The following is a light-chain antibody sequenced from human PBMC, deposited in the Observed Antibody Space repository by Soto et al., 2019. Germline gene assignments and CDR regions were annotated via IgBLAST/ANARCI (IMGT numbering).Light chain of an antibody. Sequence: EVVKTKSPATLSVTPGERATLSCRASQSVSGNLAWYQQKPGQAPRLLIYGASTRATGIPARFSGSGSGTEFTLTISSLQSEDFAVYYCQQYNNWPPITFGQGTRLEIK. CDR1: QSVSGN. J-gene: IGKJ5*01. V-gene: IGKV3-15*01. CDR3: QQYNNWPPIT. CDR2: GAS.